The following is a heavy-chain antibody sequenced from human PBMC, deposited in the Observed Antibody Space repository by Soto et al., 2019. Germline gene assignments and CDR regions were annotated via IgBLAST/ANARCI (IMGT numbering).Heavy chain of an antibody. CDR1: GFPFSSYS. Sequence: GVSLRLSCSASGFPFSSYSLTWFRQAPGTGLEWVSTITVSGTSTYYADSVKGRFTISRDNSKNTVYLQINSLRAEDTAVYYCATITAAGWLERWRRGPLVTV. CDR2: ITVSGTST. V-gene: IGHV3-23*01. CDR3: ATITAAGWLER. J-gene: IGHJ5*02. D-gene: IGHD6-13*01.